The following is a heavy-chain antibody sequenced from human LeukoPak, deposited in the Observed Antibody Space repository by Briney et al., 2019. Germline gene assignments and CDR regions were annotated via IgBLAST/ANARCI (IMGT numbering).Heavy chain of an antibody. D-gene: IGHD6-6*01. V-gene: IGHV1-18*01. CDR1: GGTFSSYA. Sequence: ASVKVSCKASGGTFSSYAISWVRQAPGQGLEWMGWVSAYNGNTNYAQKLQGRVTMTTDTSTSTAYMELRSLRSDDTAVYYCARDPSPRIAAPDYFDYWGQGTLVTVSS. J-gene: IGHJ4*02. CDR3: ARDPSPRIAAPDYFDY. CDR2: VSAYNGNT.